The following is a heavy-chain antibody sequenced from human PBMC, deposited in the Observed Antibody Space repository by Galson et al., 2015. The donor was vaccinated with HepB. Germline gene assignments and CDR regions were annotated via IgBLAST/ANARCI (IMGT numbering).Heavy chain of an antibody. CDR1: GFTFSSYG. V-gene: IGHV3-33*01. J-gene: IGHJ6*02. CDR3: ARAPYRLRELYYYYGMDV. D-gene: IGHD4-17*01. Sequence: SLRLSCAASGFTFSSYGMHWVRQAPGKGLEWVAVIWYDGSNKYYADSVKGRFTISRDNSKNTLYLQMNSLRAEDTAVYYCARAPYRLRELYYYYGMDVWGQGATVTVSS. CDR2: IWYDGSNK.